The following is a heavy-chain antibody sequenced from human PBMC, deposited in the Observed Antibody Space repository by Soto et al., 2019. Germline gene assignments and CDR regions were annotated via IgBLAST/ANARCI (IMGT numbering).Heavy chain of an antibody. CDR2: VSNRGDIT. CDR1: GLNFSDYA. CDR3: ARGDRGGSGSPASYYYSGLDV. J-gene: IGHJ6*02. V-gene: IGHV3-23*01. Sequence: EVQLLESGGDLGQPGGSLRLSCAASGLNFSDYAMTWVRQAPGKGLEWVSSVSNRGDITYYADSVKGRFTISRDNSKNTLFMHINSLRAEDTALYYCARGDRGGSGSPASYYYSGLDVWGQGTTVTVSS. D-gene: IGHD3-10*01.